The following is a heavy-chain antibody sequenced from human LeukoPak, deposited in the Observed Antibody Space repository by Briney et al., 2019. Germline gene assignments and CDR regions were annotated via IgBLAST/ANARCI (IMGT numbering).Heavy chain of an antibody. CDR3: AKDLKKDGKWDIDL. J-gene: IGHJ5*02. D-gene: IGHD1-26*01. CDR1: GFTFGSFT. V-gene: IGHV3-23*01. Sequence: GESLRLSCAASGFTFGSFTMSWARQAPGKRLEWVSAILTNGRNTYYADSVKGRFTISRDNSRNTLYLQMISLRAEDSAIYYCAKDLKKDGKWDIDLWGQGTLVTVSS. CDR2: ILTNGRNT.